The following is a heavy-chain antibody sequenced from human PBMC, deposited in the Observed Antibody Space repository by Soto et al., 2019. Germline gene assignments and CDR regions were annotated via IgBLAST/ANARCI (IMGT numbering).Heavy chain of an antibody. D-gene: IGHD5-12*01. J-gene: IGHJ4*01. CDR3: ERGAGYSGNDPLDY. CDR1: GGPFSGWC. V-gene: IGHV4-34*01. CDR2: INHRGSS. Sequence: SETLSLTCAVSGGPFSGWCWNWVRQTPGKGLEWIGEINHRGSSNYNPSLKSRVTLAIDTSKHHVSLTLTSVTVADAALYYCERGAGYSGNDPLDYWGQGTQVTVSS.